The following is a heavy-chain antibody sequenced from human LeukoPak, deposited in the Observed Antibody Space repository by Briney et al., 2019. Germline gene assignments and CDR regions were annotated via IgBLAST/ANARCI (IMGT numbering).Heavy chain of an antibody. J-gene: IGHJ6*02. CDR2: IYSGGST. CDR3: ARDRLDSSSWYDYYYGMDV. Sequence: GGSLRLSCAAAGFTVSSNYTSWVRQAPGEGLEWVSVIYSGGSTYYADSVKGRFTLSRHNSKNTLYLQLNRLRAEDTAVYYCARDRLDSSSWYDYYYGMDVWGQGTTVTVSS. D-gene: IGHD6-13*01. V-gene: IGHV3-66*01. CDR1: GFTVSSNY.